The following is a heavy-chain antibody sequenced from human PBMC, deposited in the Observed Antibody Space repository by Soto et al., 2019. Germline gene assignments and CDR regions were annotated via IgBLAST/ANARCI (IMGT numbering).Heavy chain of an antibody. V-gene: IGHV3-48*01. Sequence: GGSLRLSCAASGFTFSSYSMNWVRQAPGKGLEWVSYISSSSSTIYYADSVKGRITISRDNAKNSLYLQMNSLRAEDTAVFYCARSVCYHYYILTGPPAPYYYYYMDVWGKGTTVTVS. CDR2: ISSSSSTI. CDR1: GFTFSSYS. J-gene: IGHJ6*03. D-gene: IGHD3-9*01. CDR3: ARSVCYHYYILTGPPAPYYYYYMDV.